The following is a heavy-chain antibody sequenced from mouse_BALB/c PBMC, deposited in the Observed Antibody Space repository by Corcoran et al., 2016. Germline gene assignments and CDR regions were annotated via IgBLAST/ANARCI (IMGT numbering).Heavy chain of an antibody. CDR1: GYTFTTAG. CDR3: ARQRVYDYDGFAY. Sequence: QIQLVQSGPELKKPGETVRISCKASGYTFTTAGMQWVQKMPGKGLKWIGWINTHSGGPKYAEDFKGRFAFSLETSASTAYLQISNLKNEDTATYFGARQRVYDYDGFAYWGQGTLVTVSA. CDR2: INTHSGGP. V-gene: IGHV9-4*02. J-gene: IGHJ3*01. D-gene: IGHD2-4*01.